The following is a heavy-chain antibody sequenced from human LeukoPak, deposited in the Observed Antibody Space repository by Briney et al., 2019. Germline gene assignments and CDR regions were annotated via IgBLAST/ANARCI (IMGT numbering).Heavy chain of an antibody. CDR3: GEALRYCGGGTCNSVGLGYMDA. J-gene: IGHJ6*03. CDR2: ISRSGSTK. V-gene: IGHV3-11*01. Sequence: GGSLRLSCAASGFTFSDYNMRWIRQAPGKGLEWVSSISRSGSTKYYADSVKGRFTISRDNAKNSLLLQLNSLRAEDTAVYYFGEALRYCGGGTCNSVGLGYMDAWGKGTTV. D-gene: IGHD2-15*01. CDR1: GFTFSDYN.